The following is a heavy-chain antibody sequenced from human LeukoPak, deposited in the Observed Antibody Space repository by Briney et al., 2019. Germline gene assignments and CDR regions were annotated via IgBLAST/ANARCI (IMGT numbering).Heavy chain of an antibody. V-gene: IGHV4-38-2*02. Sequence: SETLSLTCTVSGYSISSGYYWGWIRQPPGKGLEWIGSIYHSGSTYYNPSLKSRVTISLDTSKNQFSPKLSSVTAADTAVYYCARDGQIAAAGPYFDYWGQGTLVTVSS. CDR2: IYHSGST. D-gene: IGHD6-13*01. CDR3: ARDGQIAAAGPYFDY. J-gene: IGHJ4*02. CDR1: GYSISSGYY.